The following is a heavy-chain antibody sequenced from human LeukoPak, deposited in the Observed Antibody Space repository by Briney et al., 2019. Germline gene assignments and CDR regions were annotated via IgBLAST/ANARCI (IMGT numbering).Heavy chain of an antibody. Sequence: GASVKVSCKASGYTFTSYGISWVRQAPGQGLEWMGWISAYNGNINYAQKLQGRVTMTTDTSTSTAYMELRSLRSDDTAVYYCARGPRDGSGSSYFQHWGQGTLVTVSS. CDR3: ARGPRDGSGSSYFQH. CDR2: ISAYNGNI. D-gene: IGHD3-10*01. V-gene: IGHV1-18*01. CDR1: GYTFTSYG. J-gene: IGHJ1*01.